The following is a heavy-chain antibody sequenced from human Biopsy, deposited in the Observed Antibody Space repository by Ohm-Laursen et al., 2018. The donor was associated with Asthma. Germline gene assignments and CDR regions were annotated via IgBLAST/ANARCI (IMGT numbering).Heavy chain of an antibody. J-gene: IGHJ4*02. CDR3: VRWRSGYPDHYSDF. CDR1: GFTFSTYG. D-gene: IGHD2-21*01. V-gene: IGHV3-30*03. CDR2: ISYDGFNK. Sequence: SLRLSCAATGFTFSTYGMHWVRQAPGKGLEWVAVISYDGFNKDYGDSVKGRFTISRDNSKNTLDLQMSSLRGDDTAVYYCVRWRSGYPDHYSDFWGLGTLVTVSS.